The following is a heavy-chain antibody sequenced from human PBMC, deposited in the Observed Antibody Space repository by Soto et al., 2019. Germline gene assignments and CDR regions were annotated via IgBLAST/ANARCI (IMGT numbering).Heavy chain of an antibody. CDR1: GGTFSSYA. D-gene: IGHD3-3*01. V-gene: IGHV1-69*06. CDR3: ARESSGSGFFDY. J-gene: IGHJ4*02. Sequence: SVKVSCKASGGTFSSYAISWVRQAPGQGLEWMGGIIPIFGTANYAQKFQGRVTITADKSTSTAYMELSSLRSEDTAVYYCARESSGSGFFDYWGQGTLVTVSS. CDR2: IIPIFGTA.